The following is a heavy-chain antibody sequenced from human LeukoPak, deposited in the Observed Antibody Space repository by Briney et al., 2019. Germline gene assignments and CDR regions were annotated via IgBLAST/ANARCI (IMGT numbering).Heavy chain of an antibody. CDR2: INPNSGGT. Sequence: ASANVSCKASGYTFTAYYMHCVSQAPGQGLEWMGWINPNSGGTDYAQKFQGRVTMNRDTSITTAYVELSGLRSDDTAVYYCARAPSGSVLNGGRYFDYWGQGTLVTVSS. D-gene: IGHD1-26*01. V-gene: IGHV1-2*02. J-gene: IGHJ4*02. CDR3: ARAPSGSVLNGGRYFDY. CDR1: GYTFTAYY.